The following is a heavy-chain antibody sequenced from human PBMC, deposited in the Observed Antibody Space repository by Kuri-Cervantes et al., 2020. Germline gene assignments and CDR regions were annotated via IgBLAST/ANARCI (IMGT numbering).Heavy chain of an antibody. D-gene: IGHD2-2*01. CDR2: ST. CDR3: TRGGRYCSGTSCSSSATGNY. J-gene: IGHJ4*02. V-gene: IGHV4-59*12. CDR1: GGSISSFF. Sequence: SETLSLTCTVSGGSISSFFLSWVRQPPGKALEWIGSTNYNPSLKSRVTISVDTSKNHFSLKLSSVTAADTAVYYCTRGGRYCSGTSCSSSATGNYWGQGTLVTVSS.